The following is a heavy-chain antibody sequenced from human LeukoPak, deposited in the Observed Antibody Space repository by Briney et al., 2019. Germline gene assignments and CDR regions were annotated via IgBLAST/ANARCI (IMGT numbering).Heavy chain of an antibody. J-gene: IGHJ2*01. Sequence: GASLKISCKGSGYSFTSYWIGWVRQMPGKGLEWMGIIYPGDSDTRYSPSFQGQVTISADKSISTAYLQWSSLKASDTAMYYCARHPTVTTPFYWYFDLWGRGTLVTVSS. V-gene: IGHV5-51*01. D-gene: IGHD4-11*01. CDR1: GYSFTSYW. CDR3: ARHPTVTTPFYWYFDL. CDR2: IYPGDSDT.